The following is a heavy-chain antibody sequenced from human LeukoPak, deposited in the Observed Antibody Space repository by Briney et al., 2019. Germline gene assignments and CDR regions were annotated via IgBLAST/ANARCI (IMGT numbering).Heavy chain of an antibody. Sequence: GGSLRLSCAASGFTFSSYGMHWVRQAPGKGLEWVSYISSSRSTIYYADSVKGRFTISRDNAKNSLYLQMSSLRAEDTAVYYCATFDIWGQGTMVTVSS. CDR2: ISSSRSTI. CDR3: ATFDI. CDR1: GFTFSSYG. J-gene: IGHJ3*02. V-gene: IGHV3-48*04.